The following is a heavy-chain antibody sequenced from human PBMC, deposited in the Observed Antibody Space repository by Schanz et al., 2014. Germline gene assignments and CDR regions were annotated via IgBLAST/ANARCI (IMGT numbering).Heavy chain of an antibody. Sequence: QVQLVQSGAEVKKPGASVKVSCKASGYTFTSYSIHWVRQAPGQGLEWMGWINVGNGNMKYSQKFQGRVTITRDTSASTAYMELTSLRSEDTAVYFCARDLTVNTGYVVPYYSYGMDVWGQGTTVTVSS. CDR2: INVGNGNM. CDR1: GYTFTSYS. V-gene: IGHV1-3*01. D-gene: IGHD5-12*01. CDR3: ARDLTVNTGYVVPYYSYGMDV. J-gene: IGHJ6*02.